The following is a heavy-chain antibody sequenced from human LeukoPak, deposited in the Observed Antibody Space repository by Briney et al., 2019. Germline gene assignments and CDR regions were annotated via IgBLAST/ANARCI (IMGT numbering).Heavy chain of an antibody. J-gene: IGHJ4*02. CDR2: IYYSGST. CDR1: GGSISSGGYY. D-gene: IGHD2-15*01. V-gene: IGHV4-31*03. CDR3: ARVLGSRLAAYNFDY. Sequence: PSQTLSLTCTVSGGSISSGGYYWSWIRQHPGKGLEWIVYIYYSGSTYYNPSLKSRVTISVDTSKNQFSLKLSSVTAADTAVYYCARVLGSRLAAYNFDYWGQGTLVTVSS.